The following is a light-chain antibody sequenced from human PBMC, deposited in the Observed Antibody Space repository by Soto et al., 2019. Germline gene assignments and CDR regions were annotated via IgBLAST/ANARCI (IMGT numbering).Light chain of an antibody. J-gene: IGLJ2*01. CDR3: CSYAGSSTYV. CDR2: EDT. Sequence: QSALTQPASVAGSPGQSITISCTGTSRDVGNYNLVSWYQQHPGKAPKLMMYEDTKRPSGVSSRFSGSKSAYTASLTISALQADDEAYYYCCSYAGSSTYVFGGGTKLTVL. V-gene: IGLV2-23*01. CDR1: SRDVGNYNL.